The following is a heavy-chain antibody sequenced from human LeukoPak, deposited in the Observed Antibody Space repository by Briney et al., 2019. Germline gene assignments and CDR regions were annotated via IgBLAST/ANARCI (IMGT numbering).Heavy chain of an antibody. J-gene: IGHJ6*02. D-gene: IGHD3-9*01. V-gene: IGHV4-39*07. CDR2: IYYSGST. CDR3: ARVANYDILTGYRVGVMDV. Sequence: PSETLSLTCTVSGGSISSSSYYWGWIRQPPGKGLEWIGSIYYSGSTYYNPSLKSRVTISVDTSKNQFSLKLSSVTAADTAVYYCARVANYDILTGYRVGVMDVWGQGTTVTVSS. CDR1: GGSISSSSYY.